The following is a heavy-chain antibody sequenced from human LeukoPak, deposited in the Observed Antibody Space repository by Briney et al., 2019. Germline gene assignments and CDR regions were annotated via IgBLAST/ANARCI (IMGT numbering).Heavy chain of an antibody. D-gene: IGHD1-14*01. CDR2: ISGSGGST. J-gene: IGHJ4*02. CDR3: AKGGSSPLNNHPDDY. CDR1: GFTFSSYA. V-gene: IGHV3-23*01. Sequence: GGSLRLSCAAFGFTFSSYAMSWVRQAPGKGLEWVSAISGSGGSTYYADSVKGRFTISRDNSKNTLYLQMNSLRAEDTAVYYCAKGGSSPLNNHPDDYWGQGTLVTVSS.